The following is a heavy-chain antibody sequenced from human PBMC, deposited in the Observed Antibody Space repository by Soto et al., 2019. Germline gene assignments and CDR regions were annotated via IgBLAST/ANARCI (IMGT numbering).Heavy chain of an antibody. Sequence: SETLSLTCAVYGGSFSGYYWSWIRQPPGKGLEWIAEINHSGTTNYNPSLKSRVTISVDTSKNQFSLKLSSVTAADTAVYYCARSVVAAPFDPWGQGTLVTVSS. CDR3: ARSVVAAPFDP. D-gene: IGHD2-15*01. V-gene: IGHV4-34*01. CDR1: GGSFSGYY. J-gene: IGHJ5*02. CDR2: INHSGTT.